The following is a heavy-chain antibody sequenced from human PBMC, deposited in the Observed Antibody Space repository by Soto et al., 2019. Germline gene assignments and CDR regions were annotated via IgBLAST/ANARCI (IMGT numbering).Heavy chain of an antibody. D-gene: IGHD5-18*01. Sequence: SETLSLTCPVSGGSISSSSYYWGWIRQPPGKGLEWIGSIYYSGSTYYNPSLKSRVTISVDTSKNQFSLKLSSVTAADTAVYYCARRLGGYSYGYAGYYYDGMDVWGQGTTVT. CDR1: GGSISSSSYY. CDR3: ARRLGGYSYGYAGYYYDGMDV. J-gene: IGHJ6*02. V-gene: IGHV4-39*01. CDR2: IYYSGST.